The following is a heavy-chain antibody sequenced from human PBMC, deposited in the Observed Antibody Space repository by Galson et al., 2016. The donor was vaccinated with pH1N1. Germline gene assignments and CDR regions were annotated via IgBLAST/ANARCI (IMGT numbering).Heavy chain of an antibody. CDR2: ISANNGNT. Sequence: SVKVSCKASGYTFTTYGVTWARQAPGQGLEWMGWISANNGNTNYAQKFQGRVTMTTDTSTSTAYMELRSLRSDDTAVYYCARWRYSTSWSDFDYWGQGTLVTVSS. CDR1: GYTFTTYG. J-gene: IGHJ4*02. V-gene: IGHV1-18*01. CDR3: ARWRYSTSWSDFDY. D-gene: IGHD6-13*01.